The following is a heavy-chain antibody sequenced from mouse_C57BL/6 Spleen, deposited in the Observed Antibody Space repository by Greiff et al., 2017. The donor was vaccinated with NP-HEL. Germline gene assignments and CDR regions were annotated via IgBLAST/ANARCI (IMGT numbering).Heavy chain of an antibody. V-gene: IGHV5-17*01. J-gene: IGHJ3*01. D-gene: IGHD1-1*01. CDR3: ARNLLRSLFAY. CDR1: GFTFSDYG. CDR2: ISSGSSTI. Sequence: EVQLVESGGGLVKPGGSLKLSCAASGFTFSDYGMHWVRQAPEKGLEWVAYISSGSSTIYYADTVKGRFTISRDNAKNTLVLQMTSLRSEDTAMYYCARNLLRSLFAYWGQGTLVTVSA.